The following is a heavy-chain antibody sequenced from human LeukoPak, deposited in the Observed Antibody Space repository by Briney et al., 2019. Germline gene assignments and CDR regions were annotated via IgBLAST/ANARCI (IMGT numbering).Heavy chain of an antibody. CDR3: ATDGKMATTGGGYYYYGMDV. Sequence: SVKVSCKASGGTFSSYAIGWVRQAPGQGLEWMGGIIPIFGTANYAQKFQGRVTITADESTSTAYMELSSLRSEDTAVYYCATDGKMATTGGGYYYYGMDVWGQGTTVTVSS. CDR1: GGTFSSYA. V-gene: IGHV1-69*13. CDR2: IIPIFGTA. J-gene: IGHJ6*02. D-gene: IGHD5-24*01.